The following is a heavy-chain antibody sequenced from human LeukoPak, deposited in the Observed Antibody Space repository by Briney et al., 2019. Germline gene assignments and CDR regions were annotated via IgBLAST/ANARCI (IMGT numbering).Heavy chain of an antibody. D-gene: IGHD2-21*02. Sequence: PGGSLRLSCAASELTLSSNYMSWIRQAPGRGLEWVSFIYSGGSTYYADSVRGRFIISRDNSKNTLSLQMNSLRVEDTAVYYCAKDGDWAFDHWAQGTLVSVSS. V-gene: IGHV3-53*05. CDR2: IYSGGST. CDR3: AKDGDWAFDH. J-gene: IGHJ4*02. CDR1: ELTLSSNY.